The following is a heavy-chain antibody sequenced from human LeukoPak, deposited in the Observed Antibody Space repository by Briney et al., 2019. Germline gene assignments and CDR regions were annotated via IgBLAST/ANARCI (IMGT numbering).Heavy chain of an antibody. V-gene: IGHV1-18*01. CDR3: ARGTATPYYYYYYMDV. Sequence: ASVKVSCKASGYTFTSYGISWVRQAPGQGLEWMGWISAYNGNTNYAQKLQGRVTMTTDTSTSTAYMELRSLRSDDTAVYYCARGTATPYYYYYYMDVWGKGTTVTISS. CDR1: GYTFTSYG. J-gene: IGHJ6*03. CDR2: ISAYNGNT. D-gene: IGHD5-24*01.